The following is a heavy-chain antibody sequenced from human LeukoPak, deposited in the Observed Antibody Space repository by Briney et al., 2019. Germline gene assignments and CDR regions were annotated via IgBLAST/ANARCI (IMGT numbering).Heavy chain of an antibody. CDR3: ARPLVVVAEEYYYYGMDV. J-gene: IGHJ6*02. D-gene: IGHD2-15*01. CDR1: GYTFTSYG. CDR2: ISAYNGNT. V-gene: IGHV1-18*01. Sequence: GASVKVPCKASGYTFTSYGISWVRQAPGQGLEWMGWISAYNGNTNYAQKLQGRVTMTTDTSTSTAYMELRSLRSDDTAVYYCARPLVVVAEEYYYYGMDVWGQGTTVTVSS.